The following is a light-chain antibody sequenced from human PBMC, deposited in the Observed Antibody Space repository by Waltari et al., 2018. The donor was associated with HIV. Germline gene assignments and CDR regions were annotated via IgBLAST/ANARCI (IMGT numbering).Light chain of an antibody. Sequence: DIQMTQSPSSLSASVGDRFAITCRASQSISNYVNWYQQKPGKAPKLLIFGATNLQSGVPPRFSGSGSGTDFTLTITALQPEDLGTYYCQQSFHSHHTFGQGTNLKI. CDR3: QQSFHSHHT. CDR2: GAT. CDR1: QSISNY. V-gene: IGKV1-39*01. J-gene: IGKJ2*01.